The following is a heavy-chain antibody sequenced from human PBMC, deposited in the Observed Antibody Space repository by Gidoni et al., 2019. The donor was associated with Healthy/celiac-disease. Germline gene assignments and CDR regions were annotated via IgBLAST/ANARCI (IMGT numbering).Heavy chain of an antibody. CDR1: ACTFSSYS. D-gene: IGHD2-2*01. Sequence: EVQLVESGGGLVKPGGHLTLSCAASACTFSSYSRNWVHQAPGKGLEWVSFISSRISYIYYADSVKGRFTISRDNAKNSLYLQMNSLRAEDTAVYYCACYCSSTSCLAKCWGQGTLVTVSS. J-gene: IGHJ4*02. CDR2: ISSRISYI. CDR3: ACYCSSTSCLAKC. V-gene: IGHV3-21*01.